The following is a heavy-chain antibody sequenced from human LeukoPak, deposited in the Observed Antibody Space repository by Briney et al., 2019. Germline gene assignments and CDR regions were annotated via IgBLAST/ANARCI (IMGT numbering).Heavy chain of an antibody. V-gene: IGHV3-21*01. J-gene: IGHJ3*02. D-gene: IGHD1-26*01. CDR3: ARDRSGSSSVDDAFDI. Sequence: GGSLRLSCAASGFTFSRHPMHWVRQAPGKGLEWVAYINVITGYIYYADSLKGRFTISRDNAKKSLFLEMKSLRVEDTAVYYCARDRSGSSSVDDAFDIWAQGIMVTVSS. CDR2: INVITGYI. CDR1: GFTFSRHP.